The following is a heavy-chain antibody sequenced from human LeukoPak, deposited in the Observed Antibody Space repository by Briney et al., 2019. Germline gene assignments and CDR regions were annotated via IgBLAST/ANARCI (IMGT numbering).Heavy chain of an antibody. D-gene: IGHD3-10*01. J-gene: IGHJ5*02. CDR3: ARDRGWDYYNAWFDP. CDR1: GFSFSDYW. Sequence: PGGSLRLSCAASGFSFSDYWMHWVRQGPGKGLVWVSRIDGDGIRTTYADSVKGRFTISRDNAKNTLYLQLNSLRAEDTAVYYCARDRGWDYYNAWFDPWGQGTLVTVSS. V-gene: IGHV3-74*01. CDR2: IDGDGIRT.